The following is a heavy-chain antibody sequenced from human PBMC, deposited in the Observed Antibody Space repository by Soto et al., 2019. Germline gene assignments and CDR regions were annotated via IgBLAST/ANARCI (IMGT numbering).Heavy chain of an antibody. CDR3: AGLDYGDYKSIDY. CDR1: GGSFNGYY. CDR2: INHSGST. V-gene: IGHV4-34*01. J-gene: IGHJ4*02. D-gene: IGHD4-17*01. Sequence: PSETLSLTCAVYGGSFNGYYWSWIRQPPGKGLEWIGEINHSGSTNYNPSLKSRVTISVDTSKNQFSLKLSSVTAADTAVYYCAGLDYGDYKSIDYWGRGTLVTVSS.